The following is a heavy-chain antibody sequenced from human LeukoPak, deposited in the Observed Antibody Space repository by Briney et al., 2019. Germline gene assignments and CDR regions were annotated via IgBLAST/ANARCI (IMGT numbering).Heavy chain of an antibody. CDR1: GFTFSSYA. CDR2: ISGSGGST. CDR3: AKGSEYSSSLLDY. J-gene: IGHJ4*02. Sequence: PGGTLRLSCAASGFTFSSYAMSWVRQAPGKGLEWVSAISGSGGSTYYADSVKGRFTISRDNSKNTLYLQMNSLRPEDTAVYYCAKGSEYSSSLLDYWGQGTPVTVSS. V-gene: IGHV3-23*01. D-gene: IGHD6-6*01.